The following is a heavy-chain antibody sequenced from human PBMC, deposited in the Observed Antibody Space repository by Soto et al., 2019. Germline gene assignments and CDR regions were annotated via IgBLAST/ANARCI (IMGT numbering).Heavy chain of an antibody. J-gene: IGHJ4*02. Sequence: QVQLVQSGAEVKKPGASVKASCKASGYTFTSSYIHWVRQAPGQGLAWMGIINPSGGSPSYAQKSQGSVTRTRDTSTSTVYMELSSLRSEDTAVYYCAREGDAAGGSGSYYNVWGQGTLVTVSS. V-gene: IGHV1-46*01. CDR2: INPSGGSP. CDR1: GYTFTSSY. CDR3: AREGDAAGGSGSYYNV. D-gene: IGHD3-10*01.